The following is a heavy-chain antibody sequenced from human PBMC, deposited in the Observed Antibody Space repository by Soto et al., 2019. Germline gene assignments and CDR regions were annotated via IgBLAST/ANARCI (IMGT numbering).Heavy chain of an antibody. D-gene: IGHD3-16*01. CDR1: GLTFSSDT. Sequence: GADLRLSCEPPGLTFSSDTLNSFRQAPGKGLECLSSITSSSSYIYSADSLKGRFTISRDNGKNSLYLQMNSLRAEDKAVYYCARWGDYYYHGMDVWGQRTTVTVS. J-gene: IGHJ6*02. CDR2: ITSSSSYI. V-gene: IGHV3-21*01. CDR3: ARWGDYYYHGMDV.